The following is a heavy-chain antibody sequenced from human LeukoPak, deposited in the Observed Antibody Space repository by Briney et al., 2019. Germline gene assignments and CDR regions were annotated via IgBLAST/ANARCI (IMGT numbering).Heavy chain of an antibody. CDR1: GYSFTNYW. J-gene: IGHJ4*02. Sequence: GESLKISCKASGYSFTNYWIGWVRQMPGKGLEWMGIIYPGDSDTRYGPSFQGQVTISADKSISTAYLQWSSLKASYTAMYYCARRSLSSTSSFFDYWGQGTLVTVSS. CDR3: ARRSLSSTSSFFDY. D-gene: IGHD2-2*01. CDR2: IYPGDSDT. V-gene: IGHV5-51*01.